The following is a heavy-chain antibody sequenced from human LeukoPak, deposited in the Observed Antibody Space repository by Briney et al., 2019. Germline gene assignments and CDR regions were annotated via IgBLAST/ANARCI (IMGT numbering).Heavy chain of an antibody. CDR2: INWNGGST. CDR1: GFPFDDYG. Sequence: PGGSLRLSCAASGFPFDDYGMNWVRQGPGKGLEWVSSINWNGGSTGYADSVKGRFTISRDNAKKPLYLQMNSLRAEDTALYYCARDSFYCSGGSCYSAYYFDYWGQGSLVAVSS. V-gene: IGHV3-20*04. D-gene: IGHD2-15*01. CDR3: ARDSFYCSGGSCYSAYYFDY. J-gene: IGHJ4*02.